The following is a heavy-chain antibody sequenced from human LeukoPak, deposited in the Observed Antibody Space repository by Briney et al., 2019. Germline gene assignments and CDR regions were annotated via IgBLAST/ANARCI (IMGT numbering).Heavy chain of an antibody. V-gene: IGHV4-39*07. CDR3: ARENYCTNGVCWAFDP. D-gene: IGHD2-8*01. CDR2: IYYTGSS. J-gene: IGHJ5*02. CDR1: GGSISSSDYY. Sequence: SETLSLTCTVSGGSISSSDYYWGWIRQPPGKGLEWIGNIYYTGSSSYNSSLKSRITISVDTSKNQFSLQLSSVTAADTAVYYCARENYCTNGVCWAFDPWGQGTLVTVSS.